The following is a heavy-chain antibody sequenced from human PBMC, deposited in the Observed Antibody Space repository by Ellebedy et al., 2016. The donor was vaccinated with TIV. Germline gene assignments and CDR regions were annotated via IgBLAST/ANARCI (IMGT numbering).Heavy chain of an antibody. J-gene: IGHJ4*02. CDR2: IWYDGSNK. CDR1: GFTFSSYG. D-gene: IGHD3-9*01. V-gene: IGHV3-33*01. CDR3: ARGAGYFDWLLVFDY. Sequence: GESLKISXAASGFTFSSYGMHWVRQAPGKGLEWVAVIWYDGSNKYYADSVKGRFTISRDNSKNTLYLQMNSLRAEDTAVYYCARGAGYFDWLLVFDYWGQGTLVTVSS.